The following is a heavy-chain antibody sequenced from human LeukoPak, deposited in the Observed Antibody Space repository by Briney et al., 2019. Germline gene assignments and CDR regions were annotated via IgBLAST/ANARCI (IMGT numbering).Heavy chain of an antibody. CDR3: ARDAAAADALDI. D-gene: IGHD6-13*01. Sequence: PGGSLRLSCAASGFTFSSYSMNWVRQAPGKGLEWVSSISSSSSYIYYADSVKGRFTISRDNAKNSLYLQMNSLRAEDTAVYYCARDAAAADALDIWGQGTMVTVSS. CDR2: ISSSSSYI. J-gene: IGHJ3*02. V-gene: IGHV3-21*01. CDR1: GFTFSSYS.